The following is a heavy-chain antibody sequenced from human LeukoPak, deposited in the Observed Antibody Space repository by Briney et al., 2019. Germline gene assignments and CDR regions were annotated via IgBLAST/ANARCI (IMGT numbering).Heavy chain of an antibody. CDR3: ARSDGGSENY. CDR1: GFTFSSYG. V-gene: IGHV3-21*06. D-gene: IGHD1-26*01. J-gene: IGHJ4*02. CDR2: ISSTGSYI. Sequence: PGGSLRLSCATSGFTFSSYGMNWVRQAPGKGLEWVSFISSTGSYIFYADSVKGRFTISRDDAKNSVYLQMNSLRDEDTAVYYCARSDGGSENYWGQGILVTVSS.